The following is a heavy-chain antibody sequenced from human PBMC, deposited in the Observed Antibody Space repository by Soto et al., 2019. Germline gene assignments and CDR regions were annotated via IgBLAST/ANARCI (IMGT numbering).Heavy chain of an antibody. Sequence: GGSLRLSCAASGFTFSSYAMSWVRQAPGKGLEWVSAISGSGGSTYYADSVKGRFTISRDNSKNTLYLQMNSLRAEDTAVYYCAKDGMVLVAKEDMDVWGKGTTVTVSS. J-gene: IGHJ6*03. CDR3: AKDGMVLVAKEDMDV. CDR2: ISGSGGST. CDR1: GFTFSSYA. D-gene: IGHD5-12*01. V-gene: IGHV3-23*01.